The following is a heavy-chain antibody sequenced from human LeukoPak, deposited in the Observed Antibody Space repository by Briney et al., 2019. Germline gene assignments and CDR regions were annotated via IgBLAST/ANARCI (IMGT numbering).Heavy chain of an antibody. D-gene: IGHD6-13*01. V-gene: IGHV1-8*01. CDR3: ARVAAADYFDY. CDR1: GNTFTSYD. CDR2: MNPNSGNT. Sequence: GASVKVSCKASGNTFTSYDINWVRQATGQGLEWMGWMNPNSGNTGYAQKLQGRVTMTTDTSTSTAYMELRSLRSDDTAVYYCARVAAADYFDYWGQGTLVTVSS. J-gene: IGHJ4*02.